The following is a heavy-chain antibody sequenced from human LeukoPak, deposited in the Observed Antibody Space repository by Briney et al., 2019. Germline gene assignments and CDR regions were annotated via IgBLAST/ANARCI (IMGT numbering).Heavy chain of an antibody. CDR2: ISGSGGST. D-gene: IGHD6-19*01. CDR1: GFTFSSYA. V-gene: IGHV3-23*01. Sequence: GGSLRLSCAASGFTFSSYAMSWVRQAPRKRLEWVSAISGSGGSTYYADSVKGRFTISRDNSKNTLYLQMNSLRAEDTAVYYCAKDRYSSGWASYWYFDLWGRGTLVTVSS. CDR3: AKDRYSSGWASYWYFDL. J-gene: IGHJ2*01.